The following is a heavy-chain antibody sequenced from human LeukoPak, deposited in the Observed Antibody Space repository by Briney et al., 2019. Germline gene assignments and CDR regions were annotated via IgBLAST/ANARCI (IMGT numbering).Heavy chain of an antibody. CDR3: AGVIAARRGYYYYYMDV. CDR1: GGSISSNSYY. J-gene: IGHJ6*03. Sequence: SETLSLTCTVSGGSISSNSYYWGWIRQPPGKGLEWIASINYSGRTYYNPSLKSRVTISVDASKNQFSLKLSSVTAADTAVYYCAGVIAARRGYYYYYMDVWGKGTTVTVSS. D-gene: IGHD6-6*01. V-gene: IGHV4-39*07. CDR2: INYSGRT.